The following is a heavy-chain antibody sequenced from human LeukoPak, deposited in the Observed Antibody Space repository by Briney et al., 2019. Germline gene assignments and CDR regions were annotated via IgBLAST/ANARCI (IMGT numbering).Heavy chain of an antibody. CDR1: GGSISSYY. V-gene: IGHV4-59*01. Sequence: SETLSLTCTVPGGSISSYYWSWIRQPPGKGLEWIGYIYYSGSTNYNPSLKSRVTISVDTSKNQFSLKLSSVTAADTAVCYCASSHYYDSSGSIDYWGQGTLVTVSS. CDR2: IYYSGST. J-gene: IGHJ4*02. D-gene: IGHD3-22*01. CDR3: ASSHYYDSSGSIDY.